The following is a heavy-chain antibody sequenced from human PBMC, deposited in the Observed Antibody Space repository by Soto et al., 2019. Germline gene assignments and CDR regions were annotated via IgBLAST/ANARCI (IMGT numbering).Heavy chain of an antibody. V-gene: IGHV1-3*01. D-gene: IGHD5-18*01. CDR1: GYTFTSYA. Sequence: QVQLVQSGAEVKKPGASVKVSCKASGYTFTSYAMHWVRQAPGQRIEWMGWINAGNGNTKYSQKFQGRVTLTRETSASTASMELSSLRSEDTAVYYCARDPGYSYGYNGGQGTLVTVS. CDR3: ARDPGYSYGYN. CDR2: INAGNGNT. J-gene: IGHJ4*02.